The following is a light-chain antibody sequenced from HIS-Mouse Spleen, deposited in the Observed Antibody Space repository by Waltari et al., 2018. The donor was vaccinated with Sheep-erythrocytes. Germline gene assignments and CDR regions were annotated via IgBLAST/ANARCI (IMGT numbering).Light chain of an antibody. CDR1: SSYVGGYND. Sequence: QSALTQPRSASGSPGQSVTISCTGTSSYVGGYNDFSWYQQHPGKAPKTLIYDVSKRPSGVLDRFSGSKSGNTASLTISGLQAEDEADYYCCSYAGSYNHVFATGTKVTVL. V-gene: IGLV2-11*01. CDR2: DVS. CDR3: CSYAGSYNHV. J-gene: IGLJ1*01.